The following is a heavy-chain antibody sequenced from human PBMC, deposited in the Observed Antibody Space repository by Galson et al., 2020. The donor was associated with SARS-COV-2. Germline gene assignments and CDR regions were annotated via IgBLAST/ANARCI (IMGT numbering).Heavy chain of an antibody. CDR2: ISGSGGST. Sequence: GGSLRLSCAASGFTFSSYAMSWVRQAPGKGLEWVSAISGSGGSTYYADSVKGRFTISRDNSKNTLYLQMNSLRAEDTAVYYCAKDVVPAIFGVAYFGYWGQGTLVTVSS. D-gene: IGHD3-3*01. J-gene: IGHJ4*02. CDR1: GFTFSSYA. V-gene: IGHV3-23*01. CDR3: AKDVVPAIFGVAYFGY.